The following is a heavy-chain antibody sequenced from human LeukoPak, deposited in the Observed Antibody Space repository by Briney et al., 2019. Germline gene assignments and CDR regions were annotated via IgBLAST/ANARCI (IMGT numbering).Heavy chain of an antibody. CDR1: GFTFSNYW. J-gene: IGHJ5*02. V-gene: IGHV3-7*01. D-gene: IGHD3-16*01. Sequence: ARGSLRLSCAASGFTFSNYWMTWVRQAPGKGLEWVANMNQDGSGKYYVDSVKGRFAISRGNAKNSLYLQMNNLRVEDTAVYYCARDNDRKDDSWGQGTLVTVSS. CDR3: ARDNDRKDDS. CDR2: MNQDGSGK.